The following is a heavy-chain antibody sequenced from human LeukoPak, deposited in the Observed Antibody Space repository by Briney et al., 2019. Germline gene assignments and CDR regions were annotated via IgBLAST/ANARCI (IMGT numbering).Heavy chain of an antibody. V-gene: IGHV1-2*02. D-gene: IGHD3-10*01. CDR2: INPNSGGT. CDR1: GYTFTGYY. Sequence: ASVKVSCKASGYTFTGYYMHWVRQAPGQGLEWVGWINPNSGGTNYAQKFQGRVTMTRDTSISTAYMELSRLRSDDTAVYYCARMVRKRPTYNWFDPWGQGTLVTVSS. CDR3: ARMVRKRPTYNWFDP. J-gene: IGHJ5*02.